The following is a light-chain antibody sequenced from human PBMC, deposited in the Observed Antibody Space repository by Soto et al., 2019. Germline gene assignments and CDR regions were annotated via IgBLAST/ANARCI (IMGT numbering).Light chain of an antibody. CDR3: QQYNNWPPN. CDR2: DAS. CDR1: RSVSSN. J-gene: IGKJ5*01. Sequence: IVLTQSPGTLSLSPGERGALSCRASRSVSSNYVAWYQQKPGQAPKLLIFDASTRATGVPARFRGSGSGTEFTLTVSSLQSEDIAVYFCQQYNNWPPNFGQGTRLEIK. V-gene: IGKV3-15*01.